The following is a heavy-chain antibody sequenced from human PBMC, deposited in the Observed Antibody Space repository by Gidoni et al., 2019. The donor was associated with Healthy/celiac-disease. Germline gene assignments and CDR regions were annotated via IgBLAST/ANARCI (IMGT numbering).Heavy chain of an antibody. J-gene: IGHJ4*02. V-gene: IGHV3-49*02. CDR3: TRDAEQLLGCFDY. Sequence: FTISRDDSKSIAYLQMKSLKTEETAVYYCTRDAEQLLGCFDYWGQGTLVTVSS. D-gene: IGHD6-19*01.